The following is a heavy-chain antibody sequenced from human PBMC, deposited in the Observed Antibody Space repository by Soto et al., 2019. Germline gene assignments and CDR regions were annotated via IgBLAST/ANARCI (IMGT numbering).Heavy chain of an antibody. Sequence: EVQLLESGGGLVQPGGSLRLSCAASGFTFSSYAMNWVRQAPGKGLEWVSAISGSAATTHFADSVKGRFTISRDNSKNALYLQMNSLSAEDTAVYYCARGRPYYDSSGSYSPPYWGQGTLVTVSS. CDR1: GFTFSSYA. D-gene: IGHD3-22*01. V-gene: IGHV3-23*01. J-gene: IGHJ4*02. CDR2: ISGSAATT. CDR3: ARGRPYYDSSGSYSPPY.